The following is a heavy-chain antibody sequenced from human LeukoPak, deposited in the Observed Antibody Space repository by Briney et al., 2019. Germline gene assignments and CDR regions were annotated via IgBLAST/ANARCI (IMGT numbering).Heavy chain of an antibody. D-gene: IGHD2-2*01. V-gene: IGHV3-21*01. J-gene: IGHJ4*02. CDR2: ISSSSSYI. CDR1: GFTFSSYS. Sequence: KPGGSLRPSCAASGFTFSSYSMNWVRQAPGKGLEWVSSISSSSSYIYYADSVKGRFTISRDNAKNSLYLQMNSLRAEDTAVYYFAREAVWYCSSTSCDDYWGQGTLVTVSS. CDR3: AREAVWYCSSTSCDDY.